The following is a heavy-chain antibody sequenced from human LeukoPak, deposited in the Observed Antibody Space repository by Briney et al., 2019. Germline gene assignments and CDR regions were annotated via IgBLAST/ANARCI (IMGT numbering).Heavy chain of an antibody. CDR2: INHSGST. J-gene: IGHJ4*02. Sequence: SETLSLTCAVYGGSFSGYYWSWIRQPPGKGLEWIGEINHSGSTNYNPSLKSRVTISVDTSKNQFSLKLSSVTAADTAVYCCATTPGNIPKQFDYWGQGTLVTVSS. D-gene: IGHD2/OR15-2a*01. V-gene: IGHV4-34*01. CDR3: ATTPGNIPKQFDY. CDR1: GGSFSGYY.